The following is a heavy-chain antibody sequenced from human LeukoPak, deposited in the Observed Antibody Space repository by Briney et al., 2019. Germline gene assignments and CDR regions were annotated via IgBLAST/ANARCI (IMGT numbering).Heavy chain of an antibody. D-gene: IGHD3-22*01. CDR1: GFTFSSYW. CDR2: IKQDGSEK. V-gene: IGHV3-7*01. Sequence: PGGSLRLSCAASGFTFSSYWMSWVRQAPGKGLEWVANIKQDGSEKYYVDSVKGRFTISRDNAKNSLYLQMNSLRAEDTAVYYCARDMGVVITTDYFDYWGQGTLVTVSS. CDR3: ARDMGVVITTDYFDY. J-gene: IGHJ4*02.